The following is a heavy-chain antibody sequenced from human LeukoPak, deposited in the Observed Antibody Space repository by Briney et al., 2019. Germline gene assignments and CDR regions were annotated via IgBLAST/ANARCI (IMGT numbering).Heavy chain of an antibody. V-gene: IGHV3-23*01. Sequence: GGSLRLSCAASGFTFRNYWMHWVRQGPGKGLVWVSAISGSGGSTYYADSVKGRFTISRDNSKNTLYLQMNSLRAEDTAVYYCAKAEAVAGYWYFDLWGRGTLVTVSS. CDR2: ISGSGGST. CDR1: GFTFRNYW. J-gene: IGHJ2*01. D-gene: IGHD6-19*01. CDR3: AKAEAVAGYWYFDL.